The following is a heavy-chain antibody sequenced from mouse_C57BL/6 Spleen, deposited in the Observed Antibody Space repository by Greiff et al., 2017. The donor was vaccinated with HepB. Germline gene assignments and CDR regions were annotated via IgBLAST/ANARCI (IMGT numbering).Heavy chain of an antibody. D-gene: IGHD3-1*01. Sequence: EVQLQQSGPELVKPGASVKIPCKASGYTFTDYNMDWVKQSHGKSLEWIGDINPNNGGTIYNQKFKGKATLTVDKSSSTAYMELRSLTSEDTAVYYCASEGATERFAYWGQGTLVTVSA. CDR3: ASEGATERFAY. CDR2: INPNNGGT. J-gene: IGHJ3*01. CDR1: GYTFTDYN. V-gene: IGHV1-18*01.